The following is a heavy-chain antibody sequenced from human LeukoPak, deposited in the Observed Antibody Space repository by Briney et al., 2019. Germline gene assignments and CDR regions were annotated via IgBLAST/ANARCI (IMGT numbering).Heavy chain of an antibody. J-gene: IGHJ4*02. CDR1: GGSFSGYY. V-gene: IGHV4-34*01. CDR3: ARHNPLWFGTFDY. Sequence: PSETLSLTCAVYGGSFSGYYWSWIRQPPGKGLEWIGEINHSGSTNYNPSLKSRVTISVDTSKNQFSLKLSSVTAADTAVYYCARHNPLWFGTFDYWGQGTLVTVSS. CDR2: INHSGST. D-gene: IGHD3-10*01.